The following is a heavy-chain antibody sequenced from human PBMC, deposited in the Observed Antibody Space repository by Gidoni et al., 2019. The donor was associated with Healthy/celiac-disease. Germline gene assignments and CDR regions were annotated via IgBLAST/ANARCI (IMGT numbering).Heavy chain of an antibody. CDR1: VFTFSSYA. Sequence: EVQLLESGGGLVQPGGSLRLSCAASVFTFSSYAMSWVRQAPGKGLEWVSAISGSGGSTYYADSVKGRFTISRDNSKNTLYLQMNSLRAEDTAVYYCAKITMIVVVIPYYFDYWGQGTLVTVSS. V-gene: IGHV3-23*01. J-gene: IGHJ4*02. CDR3: AKITMIVVVIPYYFDY. D-gene: IGHD3-22*01. CDR2: ISGSGGST.